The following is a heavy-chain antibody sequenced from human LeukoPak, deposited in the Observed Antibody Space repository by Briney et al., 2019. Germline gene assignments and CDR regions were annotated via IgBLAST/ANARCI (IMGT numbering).Heavy chain of an antibody. CDR3: AREYSSSWGDV. CDR1: GGSISSSSYY. D-gene: IGHD6-6*01. CDR2: IYYSGST. V-gene: IGHV4-39*02. Sequence: SETLSLTCTVSGGSISSSSYYWGWIRQPPGKGLEWIGSIYYSGSTYYNPSLKSRVTISVDTSKNQFSLKLSSVTAADTAVYYCAREYSSSWGDVWGKGTTVTVSS. J-gene: IGHJ6*04.